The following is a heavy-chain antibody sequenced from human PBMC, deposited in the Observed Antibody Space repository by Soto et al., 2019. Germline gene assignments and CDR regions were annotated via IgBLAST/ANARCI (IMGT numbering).Heavy chain of an antibody. D-gene: IGHD3-22*01. CDR2: FHYSGNT. J-gene: IGHJ4*02. V-gene: IGHV4-39*01. CDR3: ARPTSSSGYYFDY. Sequence: NPSETLSLTCTVSGGSISSSSYYWGWIRQPPGKGLEWIGSFHYSGNTYYNPSLKSRVTISVDTSKNQFSLKLRSLTAADTAVYYCARPTSSSGYYFDYWGQGTLVTVSS. CDR1: GGSISSSSYY.